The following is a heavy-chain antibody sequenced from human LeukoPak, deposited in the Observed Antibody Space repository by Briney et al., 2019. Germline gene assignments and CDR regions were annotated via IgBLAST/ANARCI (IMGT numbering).Heavy chain of an antibody. CDR1: GFTFSSYG. CDR3: AKDGSSGWYLDY. D-gene: IGHD6-19*01. Sequence: HPGGSLRLSCAASGFTFSSYGMHWVRQAPGKGLEWVAVISYDGSNKYYADSVKGRFTISRDNSKNTLYLQMNSLRAEDTAAYYCAKDGSSGWYLDYWGQGTLVTVSS. V-gene: IGHV3-30*18. CDR2: ISYDGSNK. J-gene: IGHJ4*02.